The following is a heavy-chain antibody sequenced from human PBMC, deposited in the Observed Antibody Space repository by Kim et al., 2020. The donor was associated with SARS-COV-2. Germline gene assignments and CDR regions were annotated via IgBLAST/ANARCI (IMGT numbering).Heavy chain of an antibody. Sequence: DSVKGRFTISRDNAKNSLYLQMNSLRAEDTAVYYCARESSLGIAVAEADPWGQGTLVTVSS. D-gene: IGHD6-19*01. J-gene: IGHJ5*02. CDR3: ARESSLGIAVAEADP. V-gene: IGHV3-11*04.